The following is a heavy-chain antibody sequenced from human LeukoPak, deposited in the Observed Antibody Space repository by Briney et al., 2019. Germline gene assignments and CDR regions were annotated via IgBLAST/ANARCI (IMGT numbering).Heavy chain of an antibody. Sequence: GGSLRLSCAASGFTFSSYGMSWVRQAPGKGLEWVSVISGSGGNTDYADSVKGRFTISRDNSKNTLYLQMNSLRAEDTAVYYCAKDLGYDYVWGEGNFYDYWGQGTLVTVSS. J-gene: IGHJ4*02. CDR3: AKDLGYDYVWGEGNFYDY. CDR1: GFTFSSYG. CDR2: ISGSGGNT. V-gene: IGHV3-23*01. D-gene: IGHD3-16*01.